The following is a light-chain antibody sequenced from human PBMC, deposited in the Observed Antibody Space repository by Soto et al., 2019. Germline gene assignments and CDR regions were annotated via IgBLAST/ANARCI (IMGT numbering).Light chain of an antibody. CDR3: QQNFSPPYT. CDR1: QSIRSY. J-gene: IGKJ2*01. Sequence: DIQMTQSPSSLSASVGDRVTITCRTSQSIRSYLSWYQQKPGKAPKLLIYAASSLQGGVPLRFSGSVSGTEFTLTVTGLQSEDFATYYCQQNFSPPYTFGQGTKLEIK. CDR2: AAS. V-gene: IGKV1-39*01.